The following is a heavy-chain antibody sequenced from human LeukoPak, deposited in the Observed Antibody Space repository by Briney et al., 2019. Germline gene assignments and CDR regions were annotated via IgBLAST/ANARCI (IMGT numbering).Heavy chain of an antibody. CDR3: ARDKDSYGSGLY. V-gene: IGHV3-48*04. CDR2: ISSSSSTM. J-gene: IGHJ4*02. Sequence: AGGSLRLSCAASGFTFSSYSMNWVRQAPGKGLEWVSYISSSSSTMYYADSVKGRFTISRDNAKNSLYLQMNSLGAEDTAVYYCARDKDSYGSGLYWGQGTLVTVSS. D-gene: IGHD3-10*01. CDR1: GFTFSSYS.